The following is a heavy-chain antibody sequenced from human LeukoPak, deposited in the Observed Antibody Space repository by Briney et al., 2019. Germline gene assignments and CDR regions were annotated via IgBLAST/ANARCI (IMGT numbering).Heavy chain of an antibody. Sequence: GASVKVSCKASGYTFNSYGISWVRQATGQGLEWMGWINPNNGNLGYAQKLQGRVTITRNTPISTAYMELSSLTSEDTAVYYCARSDHNSWNAFDIWGQGTMVTVSS. D-gene: IGHD1-26*01. CDR3: ARSDHNSWNAFDI. CDR1: GYTFNSYG. V-gene: IGHV1-8*03. J-gene: IGHJ3*02. CDR2: INPNNGNL.